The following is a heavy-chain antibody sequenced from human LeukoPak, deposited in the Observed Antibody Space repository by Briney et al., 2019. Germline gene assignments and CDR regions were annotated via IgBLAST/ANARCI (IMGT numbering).Heavy chain of an antibody. CDR2: INHSGST. D-gene: IGHD3-16*01. J-gene: IGHJ6*03. CDR3: ARTPRRYYYYYMDV. V-gene: IGHV4-34*01. Sequence: SETLSLTCAVYGGSFSGYYWSWIRQPPGKGLEWIGEINHSGSTNYNPSLKSRVTISVDTSKNQFSLKLSSVTAADTAAYYCARTPRRYYYYYMDVWGKGTTVTVSS. CDR1: GGSFSGYY.